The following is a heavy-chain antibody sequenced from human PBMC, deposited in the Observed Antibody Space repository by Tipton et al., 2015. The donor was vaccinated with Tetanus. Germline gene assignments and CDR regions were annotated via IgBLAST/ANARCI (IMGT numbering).Heavy chain of an antibody. V-gene: IGHV4-59*01. D-gene: IGHD2/OR15-2a*01. CDR3: ARAANNSRRRGYDV. CDR2: IYIPEGT. J-gene: IGHJ3*01. CDR1: GDSISRSY. Sequence: TLSLTCTVSGDSISRSYWNWIRQSPGKGLEWIGYIYIPEGTIYNPSLQSRVIISVDTSKSQVSLRLTSVTAADTAIYYCARAANNSRRRGYDVWGQGTKVIVSS.